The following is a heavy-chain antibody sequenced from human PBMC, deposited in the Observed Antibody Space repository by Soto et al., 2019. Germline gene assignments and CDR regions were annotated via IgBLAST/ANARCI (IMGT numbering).Heavy chain of an antibody. CDR1: GFTFSNYW. CDR2: VKLDGSER. V-gene: IGHV3-7*01. D-gene: IGHD5-12*01. Sequence: PGGSLRLSCEAYGFTFSNYWMGWVRQAPGKGLEWVANVKLDGSERHYVDSVKGRFTISRDNAKNSVYLQMNSLRAEDSAIYYCARDPIRRDGYVFDSWGQGALVTVSS. CDR3: ARDPIRRDGYVFDS. J-gene: IGHJ5*01.